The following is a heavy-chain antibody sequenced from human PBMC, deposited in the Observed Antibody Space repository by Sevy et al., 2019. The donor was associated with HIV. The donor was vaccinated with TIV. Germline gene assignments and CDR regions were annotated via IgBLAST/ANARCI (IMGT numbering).Heavy chain of an antibody. D-gene: IGHD1-7*01. Sequence: SETLSLTCTVSGGSIGSYYWSWIRQPPGKGLEWIGYIYYSGSTNYNPSLKSQVTISVDTSKNKFSLKLSSVTAADTAVYYCAREGASIFGTSYWFDPWGQGTLVTVSS. V-gene: IGHV4-59*01. CDR2: IYYSGST. J-gene: IGHJ5*02. CDR3: AREGASIFGTSYWFDP. CDR1: GGSIGSYY.